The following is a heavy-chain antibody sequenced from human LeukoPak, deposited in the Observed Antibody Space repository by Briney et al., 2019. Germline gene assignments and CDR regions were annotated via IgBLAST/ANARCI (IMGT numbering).Heavy chain of an antibody. CDR3: ARGGPRRGAYFDY. Sequence: GGSLRLSYAASGFTFSTYWMNWVRQAPGKGLVWVSRINTDGTSTNYADSVKGRFTISRDNAKNTVYLQMNSLRAEDTAVYYCARGGPRRGAYFDYWGQGSLVTVSS. CDR1: GFTFSTYW. J-gene: IGHJ4*02. CDR2: INTDGTST. V-gene: IGHV3-74*01.